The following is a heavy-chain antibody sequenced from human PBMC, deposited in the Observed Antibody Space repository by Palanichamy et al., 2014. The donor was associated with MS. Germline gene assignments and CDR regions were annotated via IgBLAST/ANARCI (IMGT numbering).Heavy chain of an antibody. CDR3: AKGYVSALGYYFDF. CDR1: GFTFSSFG. CDR2: IRHDGAEK. V-gene: IGHV3-30*02. Sequence: QVQLVESGGGVVQPGGSLRLSCEASGFTFSSFGMHWVRQAPGKGLEWVAVIRHDGAEKYYTDSVQGRFTISRDNSRNTLYLQLNNLRTEDTAVYYCAKGYVSALGYYFDFWGQGTLVTVSS. D-gene: IGHD3-22*01. J-gene: IGHJ4*02.